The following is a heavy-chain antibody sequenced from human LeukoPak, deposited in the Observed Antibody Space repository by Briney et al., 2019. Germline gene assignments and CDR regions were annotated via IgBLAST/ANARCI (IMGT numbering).Heavy chain of an antibody. J-gene: IGHJ6*03. CDR2: FYHSGIT. V-gene: IGHV4-38-2*02. D-gene: IGHD5-18*01. CDR3: ARGVYSYGYYYMDV. CDR1: GYSISSGYF. Sequence: SETLSLTCTVSGYSISSGYFWGWIRQPPGKGLEWIGSFYHSGITYYNPSLKSRVTISVEMSKNQFSLKLSSVTAADTAVYYCARGVYSYGYYYMDVWGKGTTVTVSS.